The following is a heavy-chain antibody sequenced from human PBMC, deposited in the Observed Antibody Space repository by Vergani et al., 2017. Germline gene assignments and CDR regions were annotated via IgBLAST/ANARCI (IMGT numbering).Heavy chain of an antibody. J-gene: IGHJ3*02. D-gene: IGHD6-19*01. CDR2: IYYSGST. CDR3: ARATAVAGRGGAFDM. CDR1: GGPISSSSYY. V-gene: IGHV4-39*01. Sequence: QLQLQESGPGLVKPSETLSLTCTVSGGPISSSSYYWGWIRQPPGKGLEWIGSIYYSGSTYYNPSLKSRVTISVDTYKNQFSLKLSSVTAADTAVYYCARATAVAGRGGAFDMWGQGTMVTVSS.